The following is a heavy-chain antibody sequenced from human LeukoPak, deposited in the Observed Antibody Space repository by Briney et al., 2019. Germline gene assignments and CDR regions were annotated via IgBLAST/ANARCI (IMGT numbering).Heavy chain of an antibody. J-gene: IGHJ4*02. CDR1: GFTFSSYG. CDR2: IWYDGSNK. V-gene: IGHV3-33*01. CDR3: ARNLVRGYSGQGTDFDY. D-gene: IGHD5-12*01. Sequence: PGRSLRLSCAASGFTFSSYGMHWVRQAPGKGLEWVAVIWYDGSNKYYADSVKGRFTISRDNSKNTLYLQMNSLRAEDTAVYYCARNLVRGYSGQGTDFDYWGQGTLVTVSS.